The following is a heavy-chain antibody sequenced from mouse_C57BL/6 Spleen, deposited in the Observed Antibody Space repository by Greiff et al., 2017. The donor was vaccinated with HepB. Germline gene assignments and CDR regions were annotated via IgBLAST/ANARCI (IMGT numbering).Heavy chain of an antibody. Sequence: LQESGPELVKPGASVKISCKASGYAFSSSWMNWVKQRPGKGLEWIGRIYPGDGDTNYNGKFKGKATLTADKSSSTAYMQLSSLTSEDSAVYFCAREGGPIPEWAYWGQGTLVTVSA. CDR2: IYPGDGDT. CDR3: AREGGPIPEWAY. D-gene: IGHD1-3*01. V-gene: IGHV1-82*01. J-gene: IGHJ3*01. CDR1: GYAFSSSW.